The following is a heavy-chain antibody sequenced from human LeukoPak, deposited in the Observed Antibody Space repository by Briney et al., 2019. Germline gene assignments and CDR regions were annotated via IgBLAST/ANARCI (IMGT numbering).Heavy chain of an antibody. D-gene: IGHD5-12*01. Sequence: SETLSLTCTASGGSISSYYWSWIRQPPGKGLEWIGYIYYSGSTNYNPSLKSRVTISVDTSKNQFSLKLSSVTAADTAVYYCARIVATIGTPFYFDYWGQGTLVTVSS. J-gene: IGHJ4*02. CDR1: GGSISSYY. V-gene: IGHV4-59*08. CDR3: ARIVATIGTPFYFDY. CDR2: IYYSGST.